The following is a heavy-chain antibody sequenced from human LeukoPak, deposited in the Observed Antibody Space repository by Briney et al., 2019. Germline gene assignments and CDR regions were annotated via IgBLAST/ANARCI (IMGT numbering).Heavy chain of an antibody. V-gene: IGHV4-34*01. D-gene: IGHD1-14*01. CDR2: INHSGST. J-gene: IGHJ4*02. Sequence: SETLSLTCAVYGGSFSGYYWSWIRQPPGKGLEWIGEINHSGSTNYNPSLKSRVTISVDTSKNQCSLKLSSVTAADTAVYYCARGSEKNDYWGQGTLVTVSS. CDR1: GGSFSGYY. CDR3: ARGSEKNDY.